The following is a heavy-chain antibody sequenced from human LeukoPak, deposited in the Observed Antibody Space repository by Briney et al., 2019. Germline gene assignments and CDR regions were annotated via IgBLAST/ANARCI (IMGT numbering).Heavy chain of an antibody. Sequence: ASVKISGKASGYNFIDYYIHWVQQTPGKGLEWMGRVDPEHGDTKYAEMFQGRLTITADPSTDTAYMELSSLRSEDTAVYFCTRCRATLRAPLDYWGQGTLVTVSS. D-gene: IGHD2/OR15-2a*01. J-gene: IGHJ4*02. CDR2: VDPEHGDT. V-gene: IGHV1-69-2*01. CDR3: TRCRATLRAPLDY. CDR1: GYNFIDYY.